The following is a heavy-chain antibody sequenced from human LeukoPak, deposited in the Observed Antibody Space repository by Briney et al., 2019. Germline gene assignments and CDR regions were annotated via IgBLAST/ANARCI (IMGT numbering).Heavy chain of an antibody. J-gene: IGHJ4*02. V-gene: IGHV4-39*07. Sequence: KPSETLSLTCTVSGGSISSSSYYWGWIRQPPGKGLEWIGSIYYSGSTYYNPSLKSRVTISVDTSKNQFSLKLSSVTAADTAVYYCASVALGGKPPILWGQGTLVTVSS. CDR2: IYYSGST. CDR3: ASVALGGKPPIL. CDR1: GGSISSSSYY. D-gene: IGHD3-3*01.